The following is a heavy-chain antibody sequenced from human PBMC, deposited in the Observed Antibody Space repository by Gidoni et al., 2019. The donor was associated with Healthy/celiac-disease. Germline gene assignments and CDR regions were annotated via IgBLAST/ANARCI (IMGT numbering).Heavy chain of an antibody. V-gene: IGHV3-7*01. D-gene: IGHD3-3*01. CDR1: GFTFSSYW. J-gene: IGHJ6*02. CDR3: ARDTRRRYDFWSGYHRVYGMDV. Sequence: EVQLVESGGGLVQPGGSLRLSCAASGFTFSSYWMSWVRQAPGKGLEWVANIKQDGSEKYYVDSVKGRFTISRDNAKNSLYLQMNSLRAEDTAVYYCARDTRRRYDFWSGYHRVYGMDVWGQGTTVTVSS. CDR2: IKQDGSEK.